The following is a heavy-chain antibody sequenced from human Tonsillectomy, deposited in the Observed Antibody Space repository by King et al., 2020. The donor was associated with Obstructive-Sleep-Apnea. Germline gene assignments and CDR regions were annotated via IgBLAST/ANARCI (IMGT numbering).Heavy chain of an antibody. Sequence: VQLVESGGGLVKPGGSLRLSCSASGFTFSDYYMSWIRQAPGKGLEWVSYISSISSYTNYADSVKGRFTISRDKAKNSLDLQMNNLRAEDTAVYYCARYETDYYGSGSYINWFDPWGQGTLVTVSS. CDR1: GFTFSDYY. J-gene: IGHJ5*02. V-gene: IGHV3-11*06. CDR2: ISSISSYT. CDR3: ARYETDYYGSGSYINWFDP. D-gene: IGHD3-10*01.